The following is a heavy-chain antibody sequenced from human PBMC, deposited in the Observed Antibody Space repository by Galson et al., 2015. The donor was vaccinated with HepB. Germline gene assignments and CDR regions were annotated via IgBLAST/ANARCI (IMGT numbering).Heavy chain of an antibody. Sequence: SLRLSCAASGFTFSSYAMSWVRQAPGKGLEWVSAISGSGGSTYYADSVKGRFTISRDNSKNTLYLQMNSLRAEDTAVYYCAKDAYYDSSGYYVHEYFDYWGQGTLVTVSS. V-gene: IGHV3-23*01. CDR3: AKDAYYDSSGYYVHEYFDY. D-gene: IGHD3-22*01. CDR2: ISGSGGST. CDR1: GFTFSSYA. J-gene: IGHJ4*02.